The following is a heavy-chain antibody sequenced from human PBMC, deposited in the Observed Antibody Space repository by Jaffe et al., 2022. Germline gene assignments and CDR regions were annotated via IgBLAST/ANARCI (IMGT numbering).Heavy chain of an antibody. V-gene: IGHV2-70*20. Sequence: QVTLRESGPALVKPTQTLTLTCTFSGFSLSTSGMCVSWVRQPPGKALEWLALIDWDDDKYYSTSLKTRLTISKDTSKNQVVLTMTNMDPVDTATYYCARSPGEYSYGYYYYYMDVWGKGTTVTVSS. J-gene: IGHJ6*03. D-gene: IGHD5-18*01. CDR1: GFSLSTSGMC. CDR2: IDWDDDK. CDR3: ARSPGEYSYGYYYYYMDV.